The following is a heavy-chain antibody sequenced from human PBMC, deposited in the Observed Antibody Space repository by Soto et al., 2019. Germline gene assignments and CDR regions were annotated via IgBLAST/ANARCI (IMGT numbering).Heavy chain of an antibody. CDR1: GDSISRGYY. J-gene: IGHJ1*01. V-gene: IGHV4-38-2*01. CDR2: IYQCATP. Sequence: PSQTLSLTCSVSGDSISRGYYWPWISQPPGKGLQYLGSIYQCATPYYNPPVMRRVAISVHPTKKQFPLNPTSETAADSAVYYYATTDNVGYYPHFGQGTLVTVS. D-gene: IGHD3-3*01. CDR3: ATTDNVGYYPH.